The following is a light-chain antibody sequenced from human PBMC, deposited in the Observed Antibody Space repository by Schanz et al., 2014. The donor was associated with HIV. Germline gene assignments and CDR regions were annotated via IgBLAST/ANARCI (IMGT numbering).Light chain of an antibody. CDR2: DVT. CDR1: SGDVGSYNY. V-gene: IGLV2-14*03. CDR3: TSYTSGNTVL. J-gene: IGLJ2*01. Sequence: QSALTQPASVSGSPGQSITISCTGTSGDVGSYNYVSWYQQHPGKAPKLMVYDVTDRPSGVSNRFSGSKSGNTASLTISGLQAEDEADYYCTSYTSGNTVLFGGGTKLTVL.